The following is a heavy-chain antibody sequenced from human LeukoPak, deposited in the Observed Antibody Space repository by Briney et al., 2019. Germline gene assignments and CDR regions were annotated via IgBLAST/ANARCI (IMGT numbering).Heavy chain of an antibody. Sequence: GGSLRLSCAASGFTFSSYSMNWVRQAPGKGLEWVSAISATGRSTYYADSVKGRFTISRDNAKNSLYLQMNSLRAEDTAVYYCARVGYYYDSSGYYGDAFDIWGQGTMVTVSS. J-gene: IGHJ3*02. V-gene: IGHV3-21*01. D-gene: IGHD3-22*01. CDR2: ISATGRST. CDR3: ARVGYYYDSSGYYGDAFDI. CDR1: GFTFSSYS.